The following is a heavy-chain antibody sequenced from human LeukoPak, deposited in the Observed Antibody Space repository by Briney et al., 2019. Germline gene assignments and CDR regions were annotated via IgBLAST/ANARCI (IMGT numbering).Heavy chain of an antibody. CDR3: ARGRGGYSGYAKSELDY. D-gene: IGHD5-12*01. CDR2: INHSGST. J-gene: IGHJ4*02. CDR1: GGSFSGYY. Sequence: SETLSLTCAVYGGSFSGYYWSWIRQPPGKGLEWIGEINHSGSTNYNPSLKSRVTISVDTSKNQFSLKLSSVTAADTAVYYCARGRGGYSGYAKSELDYWGQGTLVTVSS. V-gene: IGHV4-34*01.